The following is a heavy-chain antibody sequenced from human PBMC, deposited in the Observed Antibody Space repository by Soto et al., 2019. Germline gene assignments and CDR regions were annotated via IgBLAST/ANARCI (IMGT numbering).Heavy chain of an antibody. J-gene: IGHJ6*02. CDR2: ISYDGSNK. CDR1: GFTFSSYA. V-gene: IGHV3-30-3*01. CDR3: ARESGEIRFLEWLLSGYYYGMDV. D-gene: IGHD3-3*01. Sequence: GGSLRLSCAASGFTFSSYAMHWVRQAPGKGLEWVAVISYDGSNKYYADSVKGRFTISRDNSKNTLYLQMNSLRAEDTAVYYCARESGEIRFLEWLLSGYYYGMDVWGQGTTVTVSS.